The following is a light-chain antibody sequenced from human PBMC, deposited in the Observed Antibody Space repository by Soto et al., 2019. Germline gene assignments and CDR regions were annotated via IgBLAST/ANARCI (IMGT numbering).Light chain of an antibody. CDR1: QSISFY. CDR3: QQSYSIPIT. J-gene: IGKJ5*01. V-gene: IGKV1-39*01. Sequence: DIQMTQSPSSLSASVGDRVTIACRASQSISFYLNWYQQKPAKAHKVLIYAASNLQSGVPSRFSGSGSGTDFTLTISSLQPEDSATYYCQQSYSIPITFGQGTRLEI. CDR2: AAS.